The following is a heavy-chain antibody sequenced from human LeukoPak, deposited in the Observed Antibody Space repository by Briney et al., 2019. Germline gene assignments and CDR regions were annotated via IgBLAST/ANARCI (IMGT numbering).Heavy chain of an antibody. J-gene: IGHJ4*02. CDR2: IYYSGST. D-gene: IGHD3-22*01. CDR1: GGSISSSSYY. Sequence: PSETLSLTCTVSGGSISSSSYYWGWIRQPPGKGLEGIGSIYYSGSTYYNPSLKSRVTISVDTSKNQFSLKLSSVTAADTAVYYCACLGDYYDSSGPREDYFDYWGQGTLVTVSS. CDR3: ACLGDYYDSSGPREDYFDY. V-gene: IGHV4-39*01.